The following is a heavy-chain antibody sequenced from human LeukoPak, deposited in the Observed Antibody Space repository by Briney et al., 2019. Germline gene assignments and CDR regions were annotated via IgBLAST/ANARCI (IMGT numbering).Heavy chain of an antibody. CDR1: GFTFSSYE. Sequence: TGGSLRLSCAASGFTFSSYEMNWVRQAPGKGLEWVSYISSSGSTIYYADSVKGRFTISRDNAKNSLYLQMNSLRAEDTAVYYCARALIMITFGGVMNYFDYWGQGTLVTVSS. CDR2: ISSSGSTI. V-gene: IGHV3-48*03. D-gene: IGHD3-16*01. J-gene: IGHJ4*02. CDR3: ARALIMITFGGVMNYFDY.